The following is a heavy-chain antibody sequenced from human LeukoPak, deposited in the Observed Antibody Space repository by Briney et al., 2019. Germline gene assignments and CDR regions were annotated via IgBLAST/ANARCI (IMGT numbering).Heavy chain of an antibody. J-gene: IGHJ4*02. CDR3: ASHRTVTDY. V-gene: IGHV3-20*04. D-gene: IGHD4-11*01. Sequence: GGSLRLSCTASGFTFDNYAMIWVRQAPGKGLEWVSGINWNGGSTGYADSVKGRFTISRDNAKNSLYLQMNSLRAEDTALYYCASHRTVTDYWGQGTLVTVSP. CDR2: INWNGGST. CDR1: GFTFDNYA.